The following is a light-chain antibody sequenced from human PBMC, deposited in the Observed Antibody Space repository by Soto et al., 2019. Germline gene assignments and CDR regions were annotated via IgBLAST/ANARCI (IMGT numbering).Light chain of an antibody. CDR3: MQGTHWPPYT. CDR1: QSLAYSDGNTY. J-gene: IGKJ2*01. CDR2: KVS. Sequence: DVVMTQSPLSLPVTLGQPASISCRSSQSLAYSDGNTYLNWCQQRPGQSPRRLIYKVSNRDSGGPDTFSGSGSGTDFTLKISRVEAEDVGVYYCMQGTHWPPYTFGQGTKLEIK. V-gene: IGKV2-30*01.